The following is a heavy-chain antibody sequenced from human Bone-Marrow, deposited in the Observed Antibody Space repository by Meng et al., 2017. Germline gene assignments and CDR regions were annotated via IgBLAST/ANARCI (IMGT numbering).Heavy chain of an antibody. V-gene: IGHV4-34*01. CDR3: ARGITMVRGVPKKKYGMDV. Sequence: GSLRLSCAVYGGSFSGYYWSWIRQPPGKGLEWIGEINHSGSTNYNPSLKSRVTISVDTSKNQFSLKLSSVTAADTAVYYCARGITMVRGVPKKKYGMDVWGQGTTVTVSS. J-gene: IGHJ6*02. D-gene: IGHD3-10*01. CDR2: INHSGST. CDR1: GGSFSGYY.